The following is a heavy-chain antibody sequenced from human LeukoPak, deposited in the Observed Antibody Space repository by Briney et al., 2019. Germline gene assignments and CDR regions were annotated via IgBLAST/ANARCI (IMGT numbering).Heavy chain of an antibody. Sequence: SETLSPTCGVSGGSITSTNWWSWVRQPPGQGLEWIGEVSLSGLTNYNPSLSSRVIMALDTSKNHLSLHLTSVTAADTAVYYCSRENGAFSPFGYWGQGSLVTVLS. D-gene: IGHD2-8*01. CDR2: VSLSGLT. CDR3: SRENGAFSPFGY. V-gene: IGHV4-4*02. CDR1: GGSITSTNW. J-gene: IGHJ4*02.